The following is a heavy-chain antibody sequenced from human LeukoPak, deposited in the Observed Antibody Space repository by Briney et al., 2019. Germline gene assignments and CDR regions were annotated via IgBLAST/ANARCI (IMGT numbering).Heavy chain of an antibody. CDR1: GYTFTGYY. CDR2: INPNSGGT. J-gene: IGHJ3*02. CDR3: ARGDGYSSYTFDI. Sequence: ASVKVSCKAAGYTFTGYYMHWVRQAPGQGLEWMGWINPNSGGTDYAPKFQGRVTMTRDTSIRTAYMELSRLTSDDTAVYYCARGDGYSSYTFDIWGQGTMVTVSS. V-gene: IGHV1-2*02. D-gene: IGHD6-19*01.